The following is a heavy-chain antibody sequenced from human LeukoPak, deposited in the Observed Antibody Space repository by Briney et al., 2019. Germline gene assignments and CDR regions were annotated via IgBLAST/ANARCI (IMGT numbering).Heavy chain of an antibody. CDR3: ARDGSYYGQYYFDY. J-gene: IGHJ4*02. CDR1: GFTFSSYW. Sequence: PGGSLRLSCAASGFTFSSYWMHWVRQAPGKGLVWVSRINSDGSSTSYADSLKGRFTISRDNAQNSLYLQMNRLIVEDTAVYYCARDGSYYGQYYFDYWGRGTLVSVSS. V-gene: IGHV3-74*01. CDR2: INSDGSST. D-gene: IGHD1-26*01.